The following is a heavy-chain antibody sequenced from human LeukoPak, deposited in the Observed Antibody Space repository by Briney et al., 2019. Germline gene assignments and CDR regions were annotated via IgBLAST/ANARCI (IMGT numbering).Heavy chain of an antibody. V-gene: IGHV4-38-2*02. CDR1: GYSFSSVYY. D-gene: IGHD3-16*02. CDR2: LHHSGST. J-gene: IGHJ4*02. Sequence: SETLSLTCTVSGYSFSSVYYWGWIRQPPGKGLEWIAILHHSGSTYYKPSLKNRVTMSVDTSKNQFSLKLSSVTAADTAVYYCARGIYDYVWGSSRLHFDYWGQGTLVTVSS. CDR3: ARGIYDYVWGSSRLHFDY.